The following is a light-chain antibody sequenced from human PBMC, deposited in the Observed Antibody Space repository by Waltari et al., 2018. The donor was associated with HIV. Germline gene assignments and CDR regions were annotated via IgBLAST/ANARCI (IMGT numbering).Light chain of an antibody. V-gene: IGLV2-14*01. CDR2: EVS. CDR1: NSDIGGYNY. CDR3: SSFITTTTHVV. J-gene: IGLJ2*01. Sequence: QSALTQPASVSGSLGQSVTISCTGANSDIGGYNYVSWYQQHPGTAPKLIIHEVSNRSSGVSDRFSGSKSGNTASLTISGLQAEDESDYYCSSFITTTTHVVFGGGTRLTVL.